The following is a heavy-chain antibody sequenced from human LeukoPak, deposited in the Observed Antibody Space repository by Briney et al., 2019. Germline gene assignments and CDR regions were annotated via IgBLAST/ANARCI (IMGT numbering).Heavy chain of an antibody. D-gene: IGHD3-22*01. Sequence: ASVTVSCKASGYTFSDYYIHWVRQSPGQGLEWMVCIDPDSGGTKYAQRFQDRVTMTRDTSIITAYMELSRLRSDDAAIYYCATEYYDSGGRKHAFNLWGQGTMVTVSS. CDR3: ATEYYDSGGRKHAFNL. CDR2: IDPDSGGT. J-gene: IGHJ3*01. CDR1: GYTFSDYY. V-gene: IGHV1-2*02.